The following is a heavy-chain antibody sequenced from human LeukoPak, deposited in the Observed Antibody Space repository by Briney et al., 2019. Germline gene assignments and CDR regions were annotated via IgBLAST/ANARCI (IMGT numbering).Heavy chain of an antibody. V-gene: IGHV4-59*11. Sequence: PSETLSLTCTVSGGSISSHYWSWIRQPPGKGLEWIGYISDSGSTNYNPSLKSRVTISVDRSKNQFSLKLSSVTAADTAVYYCARDSGYGDYGYWGQGTLVTVSS. D-gene: IGHD4-17*01. CDR3: ARDSGYGDYGY. CDR2: ISDSGST. J-gene: IGHJ4*02. CDR1: GGSISSHY.